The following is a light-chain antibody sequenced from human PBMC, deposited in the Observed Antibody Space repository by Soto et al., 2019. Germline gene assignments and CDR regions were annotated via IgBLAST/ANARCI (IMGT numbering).Light chain of an antibody. CDR2: GAS. CDR1: QSFTTSQ. V-gene: IGKV3-20*01. J-gene: IGKJ1*01. CDR3: PQYASSPRT. Sequence: EIVLTQSPGTLSLSPGERATLFCRASQSFTTSQLAWYQQRPGQAPRVLIFGASRRATGIPDRFSGSGSGTDFTLTISRLEPEDYAVYYCPQYASSPRTFGQGTTVEIK.